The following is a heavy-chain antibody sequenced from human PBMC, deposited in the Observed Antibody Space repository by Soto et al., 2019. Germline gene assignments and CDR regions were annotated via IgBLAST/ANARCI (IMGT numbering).Heavy chain of an antibody. CDR1: GLTFSRYA. V-gene: IGHV3-30-3*01. CDR2: ISYGGSNK. Sequence: QVQLVESGGGVVQPGRSLRLSCAASGLTFSRYAMPWVRQAPGKGLEWVAIISYGGSNKYYADSVRGRFTISRDNSNNTLYLQMNSLRAEDTAVYYCARDREGYSGFDYPAYWGQGTLVTVSS. J-gene: IGHJ4*02. CDR3: ARDREGYSGFDYPAY. D-gene: IGHD5-12*01.